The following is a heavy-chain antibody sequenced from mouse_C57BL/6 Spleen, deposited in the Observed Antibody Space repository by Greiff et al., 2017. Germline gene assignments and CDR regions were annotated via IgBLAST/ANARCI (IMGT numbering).Heavy chain of an antibody. CDR2: IYPGSGNT. V-gene: IGHV1-76*01. CDR1: GYTFTDYY. D-gene: IGHD2-13*01. CDR3: ARGGTVTEDFDY. J-gene: IGHJ2*01. Sequence: QVQLQQSGAELVRPGASVKLSCKASGYTFTDYYINWVKQRPGQGLEWIARIYPGSGNTYYNEKFKGKATLTAEKSSSTAYMQLSSLTSEDSAVYFCARGGTVTEDFDYWGQGTTLTVSS.